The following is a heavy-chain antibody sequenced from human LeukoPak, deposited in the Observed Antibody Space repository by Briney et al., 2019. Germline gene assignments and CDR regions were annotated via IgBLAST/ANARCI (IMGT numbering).Heavy chain of an antibody. Sequence: PGGSLRLSCAASGFTFSSYAMSWVRQAPGKGLEWVSTIIGGGGSTYYADSVKGRFTISRDNSKNTLFLQMNSLRAEDTAVYYCAKVKVVVVVASRAPFDYWGQGTLVTVSS. CDR3: AKVKVVVVVASRAPFDY. D-gene: IGHD2-2*01. CDR2: IIGGGGST. CDR1: GFTFSSYA. V-gene: IGHV3-23*01. J-gene: IGHJ4*02.